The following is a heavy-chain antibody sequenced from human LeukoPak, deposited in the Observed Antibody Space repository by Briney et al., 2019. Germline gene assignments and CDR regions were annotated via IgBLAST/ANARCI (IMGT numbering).Heavy chain of an antibody. D-gene: IGHD6-19*01. CDR3: AKDNRRHYTSGPNPDSLH. J-gene: IGHJ4*02. CDR2: ISWNSGSI. V-gene: IGHV3-9*01. Sequence: GGSLRLSCAGSGFIFNNYAMHWVRQPPGKGLEWVSGISWNSGSIDYADPVKGRFTISRDNAKNSLYLQMNSLRVEDTAFYYCAKDNRRHYTSGPNPDSLHWGQGALVTVSS. CDR1: GFIFNNYA.